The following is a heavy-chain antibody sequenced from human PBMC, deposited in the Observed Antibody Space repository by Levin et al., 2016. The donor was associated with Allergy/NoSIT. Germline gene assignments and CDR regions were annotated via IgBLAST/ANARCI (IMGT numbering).Heavy chain of an antibody. J-gene: IGHJ6*02. D-gene: IGHD1-26*01. CDR3: ARGTGSYYSYYYYGMDV. CDR2: ISYSGST. Sequence: RQPPGKGLEWIAYISYSGSTNYNPSLKSRVNISVDTSKNQFSLKLSSVTAADTAVYYCARGTGSYYSYYYYGMDVWGQGTTVTVSS. V-gene: IGHV4-59*12.